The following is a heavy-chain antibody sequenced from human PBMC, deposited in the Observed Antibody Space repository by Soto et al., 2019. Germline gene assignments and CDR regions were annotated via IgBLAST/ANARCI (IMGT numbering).Heavy chain of an antibody. V-gene: IGHV4-39*01. CDR2: FYYSGYT. CDR3: ARHDSYYNYMDV. Sequence: ETLSLTCTVSGGSISSNSYYWGWIRQSPGKGLEWIGTFYYSGYTYYNPSLKRRVTISIDTSKNQFSLKLSSVTAADTAVYYCARHDSYYNYMDVWGKGTTVTVSS. J-gene: IGHJ6*03. CDR1: GGSISSNSYY.